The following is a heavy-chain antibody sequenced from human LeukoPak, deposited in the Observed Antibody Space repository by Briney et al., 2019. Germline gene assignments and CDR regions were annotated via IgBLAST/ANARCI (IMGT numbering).Heavy chain of an antibody. V-gene: IGHV1-18*01. J-gene: IGHJ5*02. D-gene: IGHD4/OR15-4a*01. CDR2: ISAYNGNT. Sequence: ASVKVSCKASGGTFSSYAISWVRQAPGQGLEWMGWISAYNGNTNYAQKLQGRVTMTTDTSTSTAYMELRSLRSDDTAVYYCARDLGGTMGLNWFDPWGQGTLVTVSS. CDR1: GGTFSSYA. CDR3: ARDLGGTMGLNWFDP.